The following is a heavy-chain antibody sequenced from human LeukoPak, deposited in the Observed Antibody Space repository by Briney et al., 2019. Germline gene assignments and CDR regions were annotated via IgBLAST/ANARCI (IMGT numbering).Heavy chain of an antibody. CDR2: IYPGDSDT. V-gene: IGHV5-51*01. CDR1: GYSFTSYW. CDR3: ARLHYYGSGSPEEYFQH. Sequence: GESLKISCQGSGYSFTSYWIGWVRQMPGKGLEWMGIIYPGDSDTRYSPSFQGQVTISADKSISTAYLQWSSLKASDTAMYYCARLHYYGSGSPEEYFQHWGQGTLVTVSS. J-gene: IGHJ1*01. D-gene: IGHD3-10*01.